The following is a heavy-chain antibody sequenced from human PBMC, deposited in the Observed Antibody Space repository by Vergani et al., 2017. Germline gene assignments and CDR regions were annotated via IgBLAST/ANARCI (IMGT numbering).Heavy chain of an antibody. V-gene: IGHV1-2*02. J-gene: IGHJ3*02. Sequence: QVQLVQSGAEVKKLGASVKVSCKASGYTFTGYYMHWVRQAPGQGPEWMGWINPNSSGTNYSQKFQGRVTFTRETSITTAYMELSRLRSDDTAVYFCARVAVITFVGVIVPRDAFDIWGQGRMVTVSS. CDR2: INPNSSGT. D-gene: IGHD3-16*02. CDR3: ARVAVITFVGVIVPRDAFDI. CDR1: GYTFTGYY.